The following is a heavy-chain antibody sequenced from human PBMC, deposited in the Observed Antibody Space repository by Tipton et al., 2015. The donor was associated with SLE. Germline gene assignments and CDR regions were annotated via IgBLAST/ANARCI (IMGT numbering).Heavy chain of an antibody. Sequence: TLSLTCAVSGYSISSGYYWGWIRQPPGKGLEWIGSIYHSGSTYYNPSLKSRVSMSVASSRNQFSLKLTSVTAADTAVYYCTRGALLLWFGDWGQGTRVTVSS. V-gene: IGHV4-38-2*01. J-gene: IGHJ4*02. D-gene: IGHD3-10*01. CDR2: IYHSGST. CDR1: GYSISSGYY. CDR3: TRGALLLWFGD.